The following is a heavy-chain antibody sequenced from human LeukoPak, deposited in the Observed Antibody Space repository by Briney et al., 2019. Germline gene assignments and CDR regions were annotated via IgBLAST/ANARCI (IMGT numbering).Heavy chain of an antibody. CDR3: AILPSYYDFWSGYYRDYMDV. Sequence: GRSLRLSCAASGFTFSRCGIHWVRQAPGKGLEWVAVISYDGSNKYYADSVKGRFTISRDNSKNTLYLQMNSLRAEDTAVYYCAILPSYYDFWSGYYRDYMDVWGKGTTVTVSS. CDR2: ISYDGSNK. J-gene: IGHJ6*03. CDR1: GFTFSRCG. V-gene: IGHV3-30*03. D-gene: IGHD3-3*01.